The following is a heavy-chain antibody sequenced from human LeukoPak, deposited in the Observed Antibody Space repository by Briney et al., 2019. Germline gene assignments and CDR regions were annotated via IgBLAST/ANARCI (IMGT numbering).Heavy chain of an antibody. D-gene: IGHD6-19*01. CDR1: GFTFSSYG. CDR3: AKDRSSGWYANGFDY. Sequence: PWGSLRLSCAASGFTFSSYGMHWVRQAPGKGLEWVAFIRYDGSNKYYADSVKGRFTISRDNSKNTLYLQMNSLRAEDTAVYYCAKDRSSGWYANGFDYWGQGTLVTVSS. V-gene: IGHV3-30*02. J-gene: IGHJ4*02. CDR2: IRYDGSNK.